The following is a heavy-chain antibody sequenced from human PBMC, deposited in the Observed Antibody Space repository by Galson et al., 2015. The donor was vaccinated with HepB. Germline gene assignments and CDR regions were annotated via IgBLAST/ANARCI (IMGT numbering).Heavy chain of an antibody. CDR1: GYTFTSYG. CDR2: ISAYNGNT. D-gene: IGHD2-2*01. V-gene: IGHV1-18*04. Sequence: SVKVSCKASGYTFTSYGISWVRQAPGQGLEWMGWISAYNGNTNYAQKLQGRVTMTTDTSTSTAYMELRSLRSDDTAVYYCARIRYCSSTSRYDSDYWGQGTLVTVSS. J-gene: IGHJ4*02. CDR3: ARIRYCSSTSRYDSDY.